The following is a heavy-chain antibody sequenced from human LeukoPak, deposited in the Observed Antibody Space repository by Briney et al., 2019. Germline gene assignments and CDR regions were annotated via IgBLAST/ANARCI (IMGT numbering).Heavy chain of an antibody. CDR2: IYYSGTT. D-gene: IGHD6-25*01. CDR3: ARHGAGGYHFYYYGMDV. Sequence: ASETLSLTCTVSGGSIRSFYWTWIRQPPGRGLEWIGYIYYSGTTNYNPSLKSRATISLDTSKNQFSLKLSSVTAADTAVYYCARHGAGGYHFYYYGMDVWGQGTTVTVSS. CDR1: GGSIRSFY. V-gene: IGHV4-59*08. J-gene: IGHJ6*02.